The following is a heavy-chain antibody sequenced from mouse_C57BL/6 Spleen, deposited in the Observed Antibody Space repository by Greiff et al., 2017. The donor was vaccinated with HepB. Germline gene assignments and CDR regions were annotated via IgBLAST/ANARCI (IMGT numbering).Heavy chain of an antibody. CDR2: IDPSDSET. CDR1: GYTFTSYW. Sequence: VQLQQPGAELVRPGSSVKLSCKASGYTFTSYWMHWVKQRPIQGLEWIGNIDPSDSETHYNQKFKDKATLTVDKSSSTAYMQLSSLKSEDSAVYYCARGGNYGGPGAWFAYWGQGTLVTVSA. V-gene: IGHV1-52*01. J-gene: IGHJ3*01. D-gene: IGHD2-1*01. CDR3: ARGGNYGGPGAWFAY.